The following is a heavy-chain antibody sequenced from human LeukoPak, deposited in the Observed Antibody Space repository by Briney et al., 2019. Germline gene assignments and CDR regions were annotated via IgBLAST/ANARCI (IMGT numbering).Heavy chain of an antibody. V-gene: IGHV1-8*03. CDR2: MNPNSGNT. CDR3: ATSVVVPAAYGSNFDY. J-gene: IGHJ4*02. CDR1: GYTFTSYG. D-gene: IGHD2-2*01. Sequence: ASVKVSCKASGYTFTSYGISWVRQAPGQGLEWMGWMNPNSGNTGYAQKFQGRVTVTRNTSISTAYMELSNLRSEDTAVYYCATSVVVPAAYGSNFDYWGQGTLVTVSS.